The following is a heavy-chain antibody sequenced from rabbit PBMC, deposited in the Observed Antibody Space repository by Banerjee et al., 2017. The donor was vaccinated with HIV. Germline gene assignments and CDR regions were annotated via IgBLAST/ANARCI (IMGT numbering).Heavy chain of an antibody. J-gene: IGHJ4*01. CDR2: INTISGDT. D-gene: IGHD4-1*01. Sequence: QEQLEESGGGLVKPGGTLTLTCKASGIDISRNNMQWVRQSPGKGLEWIACINTISGDTVYATWAKGRFTISKASWTTVTLQMTSLTAADTASYFCARDLAGVIGWNFDWWGPGTLVTVS. CDR1: GIDISRNNM. V-gene: IGHV1S45*01. CDR3: ARDLAGVIGWNFDW.